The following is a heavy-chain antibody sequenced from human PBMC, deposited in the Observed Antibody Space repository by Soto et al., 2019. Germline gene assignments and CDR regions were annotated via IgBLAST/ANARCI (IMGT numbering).Heavy chain of an antibody. CDR3: ARAEDVGYCSSTSCPPNDY. J-gene: IGHJ4*02. Sequence: ASVKVSCKASGYTFTSYDINWVRQATGQGLEWMGWMNPNSGNTGYAQKFQGRVTMTRNTSISTAYMELSSLRSEDTAVYYCARAEDVGYCSSTSCPPNDYWGQGTQVTVSS. CDR2: MNPNSGNT. V-gene: IGHV1-8*01. CDR1: GYTFTSYD. D-gene: IGHD2-2*01.